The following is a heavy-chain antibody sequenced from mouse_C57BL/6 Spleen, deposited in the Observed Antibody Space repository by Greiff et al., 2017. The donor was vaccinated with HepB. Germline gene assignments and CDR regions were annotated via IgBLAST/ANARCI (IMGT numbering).Heavy chain of an antibody. Sequence: QVQLKQSGPELVKPGASVKISCKASGYAFSSSWMNWVKQRPGKGLEWIGRIYPGDGDTNYNGKFKGKATLTADKSSSTAYMQLSSLTSEDSAVYFCARYYSNLYWYFDVWGKGTTVTVSS. J-gene: IGHJ1*03. CDR1: GYAFSSSW. CDR3: ARYYSNLYWYFDV. V-gene: IGHV1-82*01. CDR2: IYPGDGDT. D-gene: IGHD2-5*01.